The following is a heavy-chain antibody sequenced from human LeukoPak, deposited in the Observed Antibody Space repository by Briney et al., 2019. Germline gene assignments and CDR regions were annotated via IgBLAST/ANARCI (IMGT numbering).Heavy chain of an antibody. CDR2: INPNSGGT. V-gene: IGHV1-2*02. CDR1: AYTFAGYY. J-gene: IGHJ6*02. D-gene: IGHD4-17*01. CDR3: AREGMTTVTTFYYYGMDV. Sequence: ASVKVYCKASAYTFAGYYIHWVRQAPGQGLEWMGWINPNSGGTNYAQKFQGRFTVTRDTSISTAYMELSRLRSDDTAVYYCAREGMTTVTTFYYYGMDVWGQGTTVTVSS.